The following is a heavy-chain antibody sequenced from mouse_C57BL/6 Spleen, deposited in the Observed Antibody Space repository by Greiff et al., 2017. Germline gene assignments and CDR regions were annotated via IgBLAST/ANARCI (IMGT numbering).Heavy chain of an antibody. CDR2: IHPNSGST. CDR3: AREGELYAMDY. D-gene: IGHD2-13*01. CDR1: GYTFTSYW. J-gene: IGHJ4*01. V-gene: IGHV1-64*01. Sequence: QVQLQQPGAELVKPGASVKLSCKASGYTFTSYWMHWVKQRPGQGLEWIGMIHPNSGSTNYNEKFKSKATLTVDKSSSTAYMQLSSLTSEDSAVYYCAREGELYAMDYWGQGTSVTVSS.